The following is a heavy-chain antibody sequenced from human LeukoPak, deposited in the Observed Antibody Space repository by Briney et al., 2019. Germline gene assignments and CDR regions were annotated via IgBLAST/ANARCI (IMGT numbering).Heavy chain of an antibody. CDR2: IYYSGST. Sequence: SETLSLTCTVSGGSISSYYWSWIRQPPGKGLEWIGYIYYSGSTNYNPSLKSRVTISVDTSKNQFSLKLSSVTAADTAVYYCARASYRTSDYWGQGTLVTVSS. V-gene: IGHV4-59*01. J-gene: IGHJ4*02. CDR1: GGSISSYY. D-gene: IGHD6-6*01. CDR3: ARASYRTSDY.